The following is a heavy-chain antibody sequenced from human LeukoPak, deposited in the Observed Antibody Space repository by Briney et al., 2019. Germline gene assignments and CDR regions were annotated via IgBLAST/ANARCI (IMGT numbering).Heavy chain of an antibody. J-gene: IGHJ4*02. D-gene: IGHD3-10*01. CDR3: ATLTVRGVINI. CDR2: IKSKTDGGTT. Sequence: GGSLRLSCAASGFTFSNAWMSWVRQAPGKGLEWVGRIKSKTDGGTTEYAAPVKGRFTISRDDSKTALYLQMNSLKTEDTAVYYCATLTVRGVINIWGQGTLVTVSS. V-gene: IGHV3-15*01. CDR1: GFTFSNAW.